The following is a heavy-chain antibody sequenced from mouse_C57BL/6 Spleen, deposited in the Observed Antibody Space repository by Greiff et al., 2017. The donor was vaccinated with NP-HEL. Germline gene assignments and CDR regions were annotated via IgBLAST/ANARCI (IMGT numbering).Heavy chain of an antibody. CDR2: ISDGGSYT. J-gene: IGHJ3*01. CDR1: GFTFSSYA. D-gene: IGHD2-3*01. Sequence: EVKLVESGGGLVKPGGSLKLSCAASGFTFSSYAMSWVRQTPEKRLEWVATISDGGSYTYYPDNVKGRFTISRDNAKTNLYLQMSHLKSEDTAMYYCARDGYYSWFAYWGQGTLVTVSA. CDR3: ARDGYYSWFAY. V-gene: IGHV5-4*01.